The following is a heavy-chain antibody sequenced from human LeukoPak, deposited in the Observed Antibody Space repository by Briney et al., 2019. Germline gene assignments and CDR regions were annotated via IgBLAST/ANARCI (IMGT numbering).Heavy chain of an antibody. V-gene: IGHV4-30-4*07. CDR1: GGSISSGGYS. CDR2: IYYSGST. J-gene: IGHJ4*02. CDR3: ARVSGYDWESFYDY. Sequence: SQTLSLTCAVSGGSISSGGYSWSWIRQPPKKGLEWVGYIYYSGSTNYNPSLKSRVTISVDTSKNQFSLKLSSVTAADTAMYYCARVSGYDWESFYDYWGQGSLVTVSS. D-gene: IGHD5-12*01.